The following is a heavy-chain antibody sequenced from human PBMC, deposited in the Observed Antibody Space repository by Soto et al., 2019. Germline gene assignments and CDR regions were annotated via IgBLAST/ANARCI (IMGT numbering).Heavy chain of an antibody. CDR2: IYYSGST. D-gene: IGHD2-15*01. CDR1: GGSISSSSYY. Sequence: SETLSLTCTVSGGSISSSSYYWGWIRQPPGKGLEWIGSIYYSGSTYYNPSLKSRVTISVDTSKNQFSLKLSSVTAADTAVFYCARHTPAISISDHWGQGTLVTVSS. J-gene: IGHJ4*02. CDR3: ARHTPAISISDH. V-gene: IGHV4-39*01.